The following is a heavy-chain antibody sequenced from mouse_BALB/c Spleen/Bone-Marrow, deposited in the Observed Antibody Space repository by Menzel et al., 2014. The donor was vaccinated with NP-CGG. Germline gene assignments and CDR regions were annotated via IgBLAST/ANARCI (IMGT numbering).Heavy chain of an antibody. CDR2: INPSNGGT. CDR3: TRSYYGNYFDV. J-gene: IGHJ1*01. Sequence: QVQLQQPGAELVKPGASVKLSCKASGYTFTSYYMYWVKQRPGQGLEWIGEINPSNGGTNFNEKFKSKATLTVDKSSSTAYMQLSSLTSGDSAVYYCTRSYYGNYFDVWGAGTTVTVSS. CDR1: GYTFTSYY. V-gene: IGHV1S81*02. D-gene: IGHD2-1*01.